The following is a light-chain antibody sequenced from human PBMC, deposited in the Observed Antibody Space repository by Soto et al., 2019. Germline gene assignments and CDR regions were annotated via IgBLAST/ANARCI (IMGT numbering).Light chain of an antibody. V-gene: IGKV1-12*01. CDR1: QGIVSW. CDR3: QQTTSFPLN. Sequence: DIQMTQSPSSVSASVGDRVTITCLASQGIVSWLAWYQQKPGKAPKLLIYAASNLQSGVPLRFSGSGSGTDFTLSISSRQPEDFATYYCQQTTSFPLNFGGGTKVEIK. J-gene: IGKJ4*01. CDR2: AAS.